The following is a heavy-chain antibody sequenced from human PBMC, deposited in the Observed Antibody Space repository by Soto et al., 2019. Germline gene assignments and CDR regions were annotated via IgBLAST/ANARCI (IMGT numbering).Heavy chain of an antibody. V-gene: IGHV4-34*01. J-gene: IGHJ6*02. Sequence: SETLSLTCAVYGGSFSGYYWSWIRQPPGKGLEWIGEINHSGSTNYNPSLQSRVTISVDTSKNQFSLKLSSVTAADTAVYYCARGRRTRIFGVVRDAYYYYGMDVWGQGTTVTVSS. CDR1: GGSFSGYY. D-gene: IGHD3-3*01. CDR3: ARGRRTRIFGVVRDAYYYYGMDV. CDR2: INHSGST.